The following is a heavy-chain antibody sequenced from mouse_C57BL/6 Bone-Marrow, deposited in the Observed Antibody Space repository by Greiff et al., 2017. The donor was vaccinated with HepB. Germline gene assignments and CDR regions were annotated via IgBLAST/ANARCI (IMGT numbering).Heavy chain of an antibody. D-gene: IGHD1-1*01. J-gene: IGHJ4*01. CDR1: GYTFTDYY. CDR3: ASLTTVVARDYAMDY. V-gene: IGHV1-76*01. CDR2: IYPGSGNT. Sequence: VQLQESGAELVRPGASVKLSCKASGYTFTDYYINWVKQRPGQGLEWIARIYPGSGNTYYNEKFKGKATLTAEKSSSTAYMQLSSLTSEDSAVYFCASLTTVVARDYAMDYWGQGTSVTVSS.